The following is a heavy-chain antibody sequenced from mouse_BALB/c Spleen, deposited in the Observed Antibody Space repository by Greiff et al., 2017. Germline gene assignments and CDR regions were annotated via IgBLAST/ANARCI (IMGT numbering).Heavy chain of an antibody. CDR2: ISSGGST. V-gene: IGHV5-6-5*01. J-gene: IGHJ2*01. CDR1: GFTFSSYA. CDR3: ARAPYGNYFDY. D-gene: IGHD2-1*01. Sequence: EVKLEESGGGLVKPGGSLKLSCAASGFTFSSYAMSWVRQTPEKRLEWVASISSGGSTYYPDSVKGRFTISRDNARNILYLQMSSLRSEDTAMYYCARAPYGNYFDYWGQGTTLTVSS.